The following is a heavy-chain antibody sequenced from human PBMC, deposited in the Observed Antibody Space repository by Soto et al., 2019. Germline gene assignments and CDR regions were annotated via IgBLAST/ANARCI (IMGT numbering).Heavy chain of an antibody. V-gene: IGHV1-69*13. J-gene: IGHJ5*02. D-gene: IGHD3-3*01. CDR2: IIPIFGTA. Sequence: GASVKVSCKASGYTFTGYYMHWVRQAPGQGLEWMGGIIPIFGTANYAQKFQGRVTITADESTSTAYMELSSLRSEDTAVYYCARGSTGTIFGVVTAYNWFDPWGQGTLVTVSS. CDR1: GYTFTGYY. CDR3: ARGSTGTIFGVVTAYNWFDP.